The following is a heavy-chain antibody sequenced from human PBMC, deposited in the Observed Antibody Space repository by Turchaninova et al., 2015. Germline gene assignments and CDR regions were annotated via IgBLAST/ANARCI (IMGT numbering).Heavy chain of an antibody. CDR3: ARGSGSYQQENWFDP. D-gene: IGHD1-26*01. CDR2: IIPIFGTA. CDR1: GGTISSYA. V-gene: IGHV1-69*01. Sequence: QVQLVQSGAEVKKPGSSVKVSGKASGGTISSYAISWVAQAPGQGLEGMGGIIPIFGTANYAQKFQGRVTITADESTSTAYMELSSLRSEDTAVYYCARGSGSYQQENWFDPWGQGTLVTVSS. J-gene: IGHJ5*02.